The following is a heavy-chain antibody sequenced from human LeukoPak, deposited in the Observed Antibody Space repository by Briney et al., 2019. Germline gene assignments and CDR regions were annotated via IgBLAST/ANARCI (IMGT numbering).Heavy chain of an antibody. V-gene: IGHV2-5*01. Sequence: ESGPTLVNPTQTLTLTCTFSGFSLSTTRVGVGWIRQPPGEALDWLALIYWNDDKRYSPSLKSRLTITRDTSKNQVVLTMTNMDPVDTATYYCAHCRLPESNYVWGDYFDYWGPGTLVTVSS. J-gene: IGHJ4*02. CDR3: AHCRLPESNYVWGDYFDY. CDR2: IYWNDDK. CDR1: GFSLSTTRVG. D-gene: IGHD3-10*02.